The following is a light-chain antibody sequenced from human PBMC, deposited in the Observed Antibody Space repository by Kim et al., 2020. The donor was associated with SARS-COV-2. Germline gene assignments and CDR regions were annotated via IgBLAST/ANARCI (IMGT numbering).Light chain of an antibody. V-gene: IGKV1-27*01. CDR3: QKYNSAPWT. Sequence: ASVGDRVTITCRASQGINTYFAWYQQKPGKVPKLLIYGASALHSGVPSRFSGSGSGTDFTLTISSLQPEDVATYYCQKYNSAPWTFGQGTKVEIK. J-gene: IGKJ1*01. CDR2: GAS. CDR1: QGINTY.